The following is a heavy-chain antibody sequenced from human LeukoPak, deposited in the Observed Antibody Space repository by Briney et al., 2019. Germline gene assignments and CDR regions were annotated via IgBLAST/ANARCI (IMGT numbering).Heavy chain of an antibody. V-gene: IGHV3-11*01. D-gene: IGHD2-2*01. CDR2: ISSAGTTI. CDR3: ASQLYRGPFDP. Sequence: GGSLRLSCAASGFTFSDYYMSWVRQAPGKGLEWVSYISSAGTTIYYADSVKGRFTISRDNAKNSLYLQMNSLRAEDTAVYYCASQLYRGPFDPWGQGTLATVSS. CDR1: GFTFSDYY. J-gene: IGHJ5*02.